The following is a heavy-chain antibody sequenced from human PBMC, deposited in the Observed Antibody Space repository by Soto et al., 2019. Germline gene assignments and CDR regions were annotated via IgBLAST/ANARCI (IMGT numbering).Heavy chain of an antibody. CDR1: GFTFSSYG. D-gene: IGHD2-21*02. V-gene: IGHV3-33*01. Sequence: QVQLVESGGGVVQPGRSLRLSCAASGFTFSSYGMHWVRQAPGKGLEWVAVIWYDGSNKYYADSVKGRFTISRDNSKNTLYLQMNSLRAEDTAVYYCATSPHIVVVTATPFDYYYGMDVWGQGTTVTVSS. CDR2: IWYDGSNK. J-gene: IGHJ6*02. CDR3: ATSPHIVVVTATPFDYYYGMDV.